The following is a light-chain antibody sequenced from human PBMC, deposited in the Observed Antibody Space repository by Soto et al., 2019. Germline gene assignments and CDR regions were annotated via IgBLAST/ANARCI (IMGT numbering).Light chain of an antibody. Sequence: DIQMTQSPSSLSASGGDRVTITCGASQSITNSLNWYQHKPGKAPTLLVYAASSLQSGVPSRFSGSGSGTDFTLTISSLQPEDFATYFCQQGHSMPFTFGPGTKVDIK. CDR2: AAS. V-gene: IGKV1-39*01. J-gene: IGKJ3*01. CDR1: QSITNS. CDR3: QQGHSMPFT.